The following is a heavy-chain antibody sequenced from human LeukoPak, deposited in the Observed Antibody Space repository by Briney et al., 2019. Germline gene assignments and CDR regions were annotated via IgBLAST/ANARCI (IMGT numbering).Heavy chain of an antibody. J-gene: IGHJ3*02. CDR3: TGGVGVTIFGVGGQAFDI. CDR1: GYTFTSNY. Sequence: ASVKVSCKASGYTFTSNYMYWVRQAPGQGLEWMGIINPSGGTTRYAQKFQGRVTMTRDTSTSTLYMELSSLRSEDTAVYYRTGGVGVTIFGVGGQAFDIWGQGTMVTVSS. D-gene: IGHD3-3*01. V-gene: IGHV1-46*03. CDR2: INPSGGTT.